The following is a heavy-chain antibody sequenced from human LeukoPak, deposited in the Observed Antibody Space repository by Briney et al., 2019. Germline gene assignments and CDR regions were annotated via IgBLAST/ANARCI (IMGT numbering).Heavy chain of an antibody. CDR1: GFTFSSYA. D-gene: IGHD6-19*01. Sequence: PGGSLRLSCAASGFTFSSYAMSWVRQAPGKGLEWVSAISGSGGSTYYADSAKGRFTISRDNSKNTLYLQMNSLRAEDTAVYYCAKNRLALYYFDYWGQGTLVTVSS. V-gene: IGHV3-23*01. J-gene: IGHJ4*02. CDR3: AKNRLALYYFDY. CDR2: ISGSGGST.